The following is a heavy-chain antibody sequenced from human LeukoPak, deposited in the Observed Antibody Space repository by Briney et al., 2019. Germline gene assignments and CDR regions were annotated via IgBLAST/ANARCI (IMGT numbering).Heavy chain of an antibody. J-gene: IGHJ5*02. Sequence: SETLSLTCAVSGGSISSSNWWSWVRQPPGKGLEWIGEIYHSGSTNYNPSLKSRVTISVDKSKNQFSLKLSSVTAADTAVYYCARGRGIAAAGRVNWFDPWGQGTLVTVSS. D-gene: IGHD6-13*01. V-gene: IGHV4-4*02. CDR1: GGSISSSNW. CDR2: IYHSGST. CDR3: ARGRGIAAAGRVNWFDP.